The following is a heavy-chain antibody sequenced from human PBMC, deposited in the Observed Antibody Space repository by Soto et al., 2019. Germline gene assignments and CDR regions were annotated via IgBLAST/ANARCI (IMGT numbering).Heavy chain of an antibody. D-gene: IGHD3-3*01. J-gene: IGHJ6*02. Sequence: SETLSLTCTVSGGSISSGGYYWSWIRQHPGKGLEWIGYIYYSGSTYYNPSLKSRVTISVDTSKNQFSLKLSSVTAADTAVYYCARYNDFWSGSHGYYGMDVWGQGTTVTVSS. CDR3: ARYNDFWSGSHGYYGMDV. CDR1: GGSISSGGYY. CDR2: IYYSGST. V-gene: IGHV4-31*03.